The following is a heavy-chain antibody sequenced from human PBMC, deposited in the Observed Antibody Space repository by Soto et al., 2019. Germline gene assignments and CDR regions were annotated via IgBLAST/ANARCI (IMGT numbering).Heavy chain of an antibody. Sequence: QVQLQQWGAGLLKPSETLSLTCAVYGGSFSGYYWSWIRQPPGKGLEWIGEINHSGSTNYNPSLKSRVTISVDTSKNQFSLKLSSVTAAATAVYYCARGPPRYRKQKPYTYFDYWGQGTLVTVSS. D-gene: IGHD3-16*01. CDR3: ARGPPRYRKQKPYTYFDY. CDR2: INHSGST. CDR1: GGSFSGYY. V-gene: IGHV4-34*01. J-gene: IGHJ4*02.